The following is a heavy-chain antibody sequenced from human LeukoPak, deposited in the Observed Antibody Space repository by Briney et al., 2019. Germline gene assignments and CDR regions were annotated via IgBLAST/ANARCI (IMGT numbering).Heavy chain of an antibody. CDR1: GGTFSSYA. CDR2: IIPIFGTA. Sequence: SVKVSCKASGGTFSSYAISWVRQAPGQGLEWMGGIIPIFGTANYAQKFQGRVTITADESTSTAYMGLSSLRSEDTAVYYCARLCERGGSCYFDYWGQGTLVTVSS. CDR3: ARLCERGGSCYFDY. V-gene: IGHV1-69*13. D-gene: IGHD2-15*01. J-gene: IGHJ4*02.